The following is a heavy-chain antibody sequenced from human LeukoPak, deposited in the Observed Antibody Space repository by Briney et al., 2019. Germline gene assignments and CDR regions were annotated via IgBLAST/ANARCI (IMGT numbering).Heavy chain of an antibody. Sequence: PGGSLRLSCAASGFTFSSYGMHWVRRAPGKGLEWVAFIRYDGSNKYYADSVKGRFTISRDNSKNTLYLQMNSLRAEDTAVYYCAKVRDYYDSSGYLDYWGQGTLVTVSS. J-gene: IGHJ4*02. D-gene: IGHD3-22*01. V-gene: IGHV3-30*02. CDR1: GFTFSSYG. CDR3: AKVRDYYDSSGYLDY. CDR2: IRYDGSNK.